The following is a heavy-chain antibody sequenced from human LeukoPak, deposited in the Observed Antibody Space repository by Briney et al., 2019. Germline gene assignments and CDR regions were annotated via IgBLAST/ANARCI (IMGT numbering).Heavy chain of an antibody. D-gene: IGHD3-10*01. V-gene: IGHV1-2*02. CDR2: ITPTSGGT. CDR1: GYTFTGYY. J-gene: IGHJ6*02. Sequence: ASVKVSCTASGYTFTGYYIQCVRQTPGQRLEWMGWITPTSGGTNYAQNSQGRSTITRARSISTGYTELSRLRSDDTAVYYCARGVDYNGIDVWGQGTTVTVSS. CDR3: ARGVDYNGIDV.